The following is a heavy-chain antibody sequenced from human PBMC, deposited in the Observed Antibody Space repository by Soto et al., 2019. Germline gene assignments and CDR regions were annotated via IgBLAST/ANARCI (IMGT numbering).Heavy chain of an antibody. CDR3: ARVPEEQLWFDY. V-gene: IGHV4-59*01. CDR2: IYYSGST. D-gene: IGHD5-18*01. Sequence: PSETLSLTCTVSGGSISSYGWSWIRQPPGKGLEWIGYIYYSGSTNYNPSLKSRVTISVDTSKNQFSLKLSSVTAADTAVYYCARVPEEQLWFDYWGQGTLVTVSS. CDR1: GGSISSYG. J-gene: IGHJ4*02.